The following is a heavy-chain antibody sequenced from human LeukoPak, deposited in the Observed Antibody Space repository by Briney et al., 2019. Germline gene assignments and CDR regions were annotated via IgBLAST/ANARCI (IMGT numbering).Heavy chain of an antibody. CDR2: MNPNSGNT. D-gene: IGHD3-22*01. V-gene: IGHV1-8*01. J-gene: IGHJ5*02. Sequence: ASVKVSCKASGYTFTSYDINWVRQATGQGLEWMGWMNPNSGNTGYAQKFQGRVTMTRNTSISTAYMELSSPRSEDTAVYYCARGSYYYDQVYWFDPWGQGTLVTVSS. CDR1: GYTFTSYD. CDR3: ARGSYYYDQVYWFDP.